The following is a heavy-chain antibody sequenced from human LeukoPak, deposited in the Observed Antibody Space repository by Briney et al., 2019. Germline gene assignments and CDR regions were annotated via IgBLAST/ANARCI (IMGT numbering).Heavy chain of an antibody. CDR2: ISAYNGNT. CDR1: GYTFTSYG. V-gene: IGHV1-18*01. CDR3: ARFILRYFDWLENWFDP. D-gene: IGHD3-9*01. J-gene: IGHJ5*02. Sequence: ASVKVSCKASGYTFTSYGISWLRQAPGQGLEWMGWISAYNGNTNYAQKLQGRVTMTTDTSTSTAYMELQRLRSDDTAVYYCARFILRYFDWLENWFDPWGQGTLVTVSS.